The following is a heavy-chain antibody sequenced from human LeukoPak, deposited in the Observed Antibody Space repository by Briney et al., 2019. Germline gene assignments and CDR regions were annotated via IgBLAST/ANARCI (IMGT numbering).Heavy chain of an antibody. V-gene: IGHV3-33*06. CDR3: AKDSGYSYGTLDY. CDR2: IWYDGSNK. D-gene: IGHD5-18*01. J-gene: IGHJ4*02. CDR1: GFTFSSYG. Sequence: GGSLRLSCAASGFTFSSYGMHWVRQAPGKGLDWVAVIWYDGSNKYYADSVKGRFTISRDNSKNTLYLQMNSLRAEDTAVYYCAKDSGYSYGTLDYWGQGTLVTVSS.